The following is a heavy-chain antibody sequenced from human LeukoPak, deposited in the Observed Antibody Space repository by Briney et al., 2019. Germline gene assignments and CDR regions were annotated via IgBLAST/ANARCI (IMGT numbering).Heavy chain of an antibody. J-gene: IGHJ4*02. V-gene: IGHV3-23*01. CDR1: GFTFSSYT. Sequence: GGSLRLSCAASGFTFSSYTMSWVRQVPGKGLEWVSAIRGSGGTTYYADSVKGRFTISRDNSKNTLYLQMNSLRADDTAVYYCAKQWSAGTDEVYYWGQGTLVTVSS. CDR3: AKQWSAGTDEVYY. D-gene: IGHD6-19*01. CDR2: IRGSGGTT.